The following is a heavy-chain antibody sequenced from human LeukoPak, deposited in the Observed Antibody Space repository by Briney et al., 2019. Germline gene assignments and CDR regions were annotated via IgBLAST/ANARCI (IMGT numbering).Heavy chain of an antibody. Sequence: SETLSLTCTVSGGSITSSSYCWGWIRQPPGKGLQWIGSFYYSGSTYYNPSLKSRVTIYVDTSKNQFSLKLSSVTAADTAVYYCARGRRWAAAAILYWGQGTLVTVSS. CDR3: ARGRRWAAAAILY. J-gene: IGHJ4*02. CDR1: GGSITSSSYC. CDR2: FYYSGST. V-gene: IGHV4-39*01. D-gene: IGHD6-13*01.